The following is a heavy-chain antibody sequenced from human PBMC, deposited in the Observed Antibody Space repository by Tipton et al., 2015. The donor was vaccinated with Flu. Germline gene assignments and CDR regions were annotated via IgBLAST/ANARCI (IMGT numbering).Heavy chain of an antibody. CDR3: AKDLAWAFDY. Sequence: SLRLSCAASGFAFNTYAMSWVRQAPGKGLEWVSALSATDYKAYYADSVKGRFTISRDNSRNMLYLQMSSLRAEDTAVYYCAKDLAWAFDYWGQGSLVTVSS. V-gene: IGHV3-23*01. CDR2: LSATDYKA. D-gene: IGHD7-27*01. J-gene: IGHJ4*02. CDR1: GFAFNTYA.